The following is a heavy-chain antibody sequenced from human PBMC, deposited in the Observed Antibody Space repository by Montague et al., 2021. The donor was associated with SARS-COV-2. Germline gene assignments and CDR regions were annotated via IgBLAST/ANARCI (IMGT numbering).Heavy chain of an antibody. D-gene: IGHD6-25*01. CDR1: GFSVSDSY. V-gene: IGHV3-53*01. J-gene: IGHJ4*02. Sequence: SLRLSCAASGFSVSDSYMSWVRQAPGKGPEWVSIIKAGNTYYTDFLKGRFTMSRDNSKNTLSLQMNSLRDEDTAVYYCARGLQQRSNFDYWGQGTLVTVSS. CDR3: ARGLQQRSNFDY. CDR2: IKAGNT.